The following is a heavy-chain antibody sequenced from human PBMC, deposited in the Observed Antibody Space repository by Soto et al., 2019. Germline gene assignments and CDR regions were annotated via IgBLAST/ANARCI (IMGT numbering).Heavy chain of an antibody. Sequence: SETLSLTCTVSGGSISSGDYFWSWVRQPPGKGLEWIGNIYHSGSTYYTPSLKSRVIISVDTSNNQFSLRLSTVTAADTAVYFCARDQWDSGGYSGLDPWGQGTLVTVSS. D-gene: IGHD3-22*01. CDR3: ARDQWDSGGYSGLDP. J-gene: IGHJ5*02. CDR1: GGSISSGDYF. V-gene: IGHV4-30-4*01. CDR2: IYHSGST.